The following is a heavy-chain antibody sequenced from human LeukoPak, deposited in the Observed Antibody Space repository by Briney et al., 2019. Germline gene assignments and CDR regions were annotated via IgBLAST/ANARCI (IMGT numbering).Heavy chain of an antibody. CDR3: ARGGELLRPADY. CDR1: GFTFTNYA. D-gene: IGHD1-26*01. J-gene: IGHJ4*02. V-gene: IGHV3-30-3*01. CDR2: ISDTGYNQ. Sequence: GGSLRLSCAASGFTFTNYAIHWVRQAPGQGLEWITVISDTGYNQDYADAVKGRFTFSRDNAKNTLYLQMNNLRAEDTAVYYCARGGELLRPADYWGQGTLVTVSS.